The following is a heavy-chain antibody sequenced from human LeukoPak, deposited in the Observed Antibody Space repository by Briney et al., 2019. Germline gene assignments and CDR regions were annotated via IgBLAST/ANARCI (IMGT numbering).Heavy chain of an antibody. J-gene: IGHJ4*02. CDR1: GFTFSSYA. CDR2: ISGSGDST. CDR3: AKASLIVVLTLTPSDY. Sequence: PGRSLRLSCAASGFTFSSYAMNWVRQAPGKGLEWVSGISGSGDSTYYADSVKGRFTISRDNSKNTLYLQMNSLRAEDTAVYYCAKASLIVVLTLTPSDYWGQGTLVTVSS. V-gene: IGHV3-23*01. D-gene: IGHD3-22*01.